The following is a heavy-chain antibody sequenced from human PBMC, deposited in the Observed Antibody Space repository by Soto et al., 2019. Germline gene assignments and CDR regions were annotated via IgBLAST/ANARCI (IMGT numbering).Heavy chain of an antibody. Sequence: SETLSLTCTVSGGSISNYYWSWIRQAPGKGLEWIAYIYNSGVTNYNPSLKSRVTISMDTSKNQFSLRLSSVTAADTALYYCARQGFGQLHGLVDVWGPGTTVTVSS. CDR3: ARQGFGQLHGLVDV. D-gene: IGHD3-10*01. CDR2: IYNSGVT. CDR1: GGSISNYY. V-gene: IGHV4-59*08. J-gene: IGHJ6*02.